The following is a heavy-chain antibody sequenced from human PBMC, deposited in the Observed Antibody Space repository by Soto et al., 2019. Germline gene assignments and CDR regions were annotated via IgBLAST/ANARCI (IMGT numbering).Heavy chain of an antibody. Sequence: SETLSLTCAVYGGSFSGYYWSWIRQPPGKGLEWIGEINHSGSTNYNPSLKSRVTMSVDTSKNQFSLKLSSVTAADTAVYYCATHRETAIVHDYWGLGTLVTVSS. D-gene: IGHD5-18*01. CDR3: ATHRETAIVHDY. V-gene: IGHV4-34*01. CDR1: GGSFSGYY. J-gene: IGHJ4*02. CDR2: INHSGST.